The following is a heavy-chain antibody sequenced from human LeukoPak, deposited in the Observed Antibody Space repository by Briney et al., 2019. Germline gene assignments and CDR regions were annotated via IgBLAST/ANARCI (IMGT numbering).Heavy chain of an antibody. J-gene: IGHJ4*02. V-gene: IGHV3-48*03. Sequence: QPGGSLRLSCAASGFTFSTLEMTWVRQAPGKGLEWVSYISSSGSTIYYADSVKGRFTISRDNAKNSLYLQMNSLRVEDTAIYHGARGRFGLDWGQGTLVTVSS. CDR1: GFTFSTLE. CDR2: ISSSGSTI. D-gene: IGHD3-10*01. CDR3: ARGRFGLD.